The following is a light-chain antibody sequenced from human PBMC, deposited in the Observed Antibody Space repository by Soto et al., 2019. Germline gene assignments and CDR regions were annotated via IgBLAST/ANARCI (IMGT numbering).Light chain of an antibody. CDR2: DAS. Sequence: EIVLTQSPATLSLSPGERATLSCRASQSVSSYLAWYQQKPGQAPRLLIYDASNRATGIPARFSGSGSGTDFTLTISSLGPEDFAVYYCQQYGSSPLITCGQGTRREIK. CDR1: QSVSSY. J-gene: IGKJ5*01. V-gene: IGKV3-11*01. CDR3: QQYGSSPLIT.